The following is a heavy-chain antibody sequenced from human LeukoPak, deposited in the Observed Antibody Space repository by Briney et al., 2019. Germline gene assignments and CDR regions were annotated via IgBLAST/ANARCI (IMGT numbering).Heavy chain of an antibody. J-gene: IGHJ6*03. D-gene: IGHD6-13*01. Sequence: PSETLSLTCAVSNYPITSDYYWVWIRQPPGQGLEWIGQIFHSGIAHYNPSLKSRVTMSVDTSRSQFSVNLNSVTAADTAVYFCGRAGLGTAYIRFYYYMDVWGKGTTVTVSS. V-gene: IGHV4-38-2*01. CDR3: GRAGLGTAYIRFYYYMDV. CDR1: NYPITSDYY. CDR2: IFHSGIA.